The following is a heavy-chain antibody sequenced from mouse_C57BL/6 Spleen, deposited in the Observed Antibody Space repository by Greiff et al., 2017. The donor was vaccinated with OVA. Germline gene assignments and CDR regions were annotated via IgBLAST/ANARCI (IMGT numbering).Heavy chain of an antibody. J-gene: IGHJ2*01. Sequence: EVKLMESGAELVRPGASVKLSCTASGFNIKDDYMHWVKQRPEQGLEWIGWIDPENGDTEYASKFQGKATITADTSSNTAYLQLSSLTSEDTAVYYCTTYTVVAQDYWGQGTTLTVSS. D-gene: IGHD1-1*01. CDR3: TTYTVVAQDY. V-gene: IGHV14-4*01. CDR1: GFNIKDDY. CDR2: IDPENGDT.